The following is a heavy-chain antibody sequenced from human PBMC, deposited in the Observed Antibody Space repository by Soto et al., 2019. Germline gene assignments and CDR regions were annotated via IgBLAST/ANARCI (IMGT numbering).Heavy chain of an antibody. CDR2: IDNSGST. CDR3: ARGGQDFWSGPFDY. D-gene: IGHD3-3*01. CDR1: GGSISNYF. J-gene: IGHJ4*02. V-gene: IGHV4-4*07. Sequence: SETLSLTCTVSGGSISNYFCNWIRQPAGKGLEWIGRIDNSGSTDYNPSLKSRITMSADTSRNQFSLKLNSVTAADTAVYYCARGGQDFWSGPFDYWGQGALVTVSS.